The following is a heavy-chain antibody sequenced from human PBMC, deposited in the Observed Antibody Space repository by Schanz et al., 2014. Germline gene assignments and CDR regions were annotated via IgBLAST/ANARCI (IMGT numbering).Heavy chain of an antibody. CDR2: INSDETTT. D-gene: IGHD6-19*01. J-gene: IGHJ4*02. CDR3: ARGGSSDWYGLFDS. CDR1: GFTLSNYW. Sequence: EVQLVESGGGLVQPGGSLRLSCAASGFTLSNYWMHWVRQAPGKGLVWVSRINSDETTTTYADSVKGRFTISRDNAKNTLILQMNSLRAEDTAVYYCARGGSSDWYGLFDSWGPGTLVTVSS. V-gene: IGHV3-74*01.